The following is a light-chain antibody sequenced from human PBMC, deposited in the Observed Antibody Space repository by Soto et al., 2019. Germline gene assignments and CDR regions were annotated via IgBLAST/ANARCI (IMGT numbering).Light chain of an antibody. Sequence: QSALTQPASVSGSPGRSITISCTGTSSDVGGYKYVSWYHQHPGKAPKLMIYEVSNRPSGVSNRFSGSKSGNTASLTISGLQAEDEADYYCSSYTSSSTLDVFGTGTKLTVL. CDR2: EVS. J-gene: IGLJ1*01. CDR1: SSDVGGYKY. V-gene: IGLV2-14*01. CDR3: SSYTSSSTLDV.